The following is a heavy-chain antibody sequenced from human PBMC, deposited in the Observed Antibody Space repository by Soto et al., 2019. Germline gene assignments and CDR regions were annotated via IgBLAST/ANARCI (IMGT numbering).Heavy chain of an antibody. D-gene: IGHD3-10*01. J-gene: IGHJ5*02. Sequence: ESGGGLVQPGGSLRLSCAASGFTFSSYSMNWVRQAPGKGLEWVSYISSGSKTIQYADSVKGRFTISRDNAKNSLYLQMNSLRDEDTAVYYCARDRGFRGVLWFDPWGQGTLVNVSS. CDR1: GFTFSSYS. V-gene: IGHV3-48*02. CDR2: ISSGSKTI. CDR3: ARDRGFRGVLWFDP.